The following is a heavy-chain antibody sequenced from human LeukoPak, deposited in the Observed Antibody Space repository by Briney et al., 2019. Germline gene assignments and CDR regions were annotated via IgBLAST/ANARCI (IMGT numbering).Heavy chain of an antibody. V-gene: IGHV3-23*01. CDR2: TSGSGDAT. J-gene: IGHJ4*02. Sequence: PGGSLRLSCAASGFTFTTYAMIWVRRAPGKGLEWVSATSGSGDATYYADSVKGRFTISRDNSENTVYLQVNSLRADDTAVYYCARLSGTSGTTSRVLHYWGQGALVTVSS. D-gene: IGHD1-1*01. CDR3: ARLSGTSGTTSRVLHY. CDR1: GFTFTTYA.